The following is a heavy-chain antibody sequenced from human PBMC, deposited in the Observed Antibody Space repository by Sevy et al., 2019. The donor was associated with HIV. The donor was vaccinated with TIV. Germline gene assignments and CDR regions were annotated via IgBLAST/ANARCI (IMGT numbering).Heavy chain of an antibody. Sequence: GGSLRLSCTASGFTFGDYAMSWFRQAPGKGLEWVGFIRSKAYGGTTEYAASVKGRFTISRDDSKSIVYLQMNSLKTEDTAVYYCTRDGAAGYSSGWYAFDIWGQGTMVTVSS. V-gene: IGHV3-49*03. J-gene: IGHJ3*02. D-gene: IGHD6-19*01. CDR2: IRSKAYGGTT. CDR3: TRDGAAGYSSGWYAFDI. CDR1: GFTFGDYA.